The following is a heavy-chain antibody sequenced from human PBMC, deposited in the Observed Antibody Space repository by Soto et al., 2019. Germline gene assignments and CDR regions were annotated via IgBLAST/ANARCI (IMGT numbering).Heavy chain of an antibody. CDR3: ARGWKGDY. CDR1: GFTFSNYA. CDR2: ISGNGGDT. Sequence: EVQVLESGGGLVQPGGSLRLSCAASGFTFSNYAINWVRQAQGKGLAWVSGISGNGGDTYYADSVKGRFTISRDNSKNTLYLQMNSLRADDTAVYYCARGWKGDYWGQGTLVTVSS. J-gene: IGHJ4*02. D-gene: IGHD6-19*01. V-gene: IGHV3-23*01.